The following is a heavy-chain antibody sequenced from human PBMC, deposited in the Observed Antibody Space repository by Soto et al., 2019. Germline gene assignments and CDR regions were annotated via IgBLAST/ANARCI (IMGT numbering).Heavy chain of an antibody. D-gene: IGHD3-10*01. CDR1: GVTFSGSA. J-gene: IGHJ6*02. CDR2: IRSKANSYAT. V-gene: IGHV3-73*01. Sequence: GGSLRLSCAASGVTFSGSAMHWVRQASGKGLEWVGRIRSKANSYATAYAASVKGRFTISRDDSKNTAYLQMNSLKTEDTAVYYCTRHYGYGSGSYYNIYYYGMDVWGQGTTVTVSS. CDR3: TRHYGYGSGSYYNIYYYGMDV.